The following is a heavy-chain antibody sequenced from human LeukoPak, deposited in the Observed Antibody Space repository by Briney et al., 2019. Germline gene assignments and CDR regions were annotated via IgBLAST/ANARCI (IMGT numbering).Heavy chain of an antibody. CDR2: ISDDSSFT. CDR1: GLVFGKYA. Sequence: GSLRLSCAASGLVFGKYAMAWVRQAPGKGLECVSIISDDSSFTYYLDSVKGRSTIFKDNSKNTLYLHMNSLRAEDTAVYYCARFGALHSGSYFNPWGQGTLVTVSS. V-gene: IGHV3-23*01. J-gene: IGHJ5*02. D-gene: IGHD1-26*01. CDR3: ARFGALHSGSYFNP.